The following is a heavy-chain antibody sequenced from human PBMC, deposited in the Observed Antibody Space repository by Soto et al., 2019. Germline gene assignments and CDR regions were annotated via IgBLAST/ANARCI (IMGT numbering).Heavy chain of an antibody. CDR2: IYHSGST. CDR3: ARGKDYYDNSGYSPNDAFDI. V-gene: IGHV4-61*08. CDR1: GGSISSGGYS. D-gene: IGHD3-22*01. J-gene: IGHJ3*02. Sequence: SETLSLTCAVSGGSISSGGYSWSWIRQPPGKGLEWIGYIYHSGSTNYNPSLKSRVTISVDTSKNQFSLKLNSVTAADTAVYYCARGKDYYDNSGYSPNDAFDIWGQGTMVTVS.